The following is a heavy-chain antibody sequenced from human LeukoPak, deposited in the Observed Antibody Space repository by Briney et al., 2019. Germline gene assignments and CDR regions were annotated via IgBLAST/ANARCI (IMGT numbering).Heavy chain of an antibody. CDR1: GGSISSSTYY. CDR3: PRQMGDSSGYYATAFDY. CDR2: IYYSGST. D-gene: IGHD3-22*01. V-gene: IGHV4-39*02. Sequence: PSETLSLTCTVSGGSISSSTYYWGWFRQPPGKGLEWIGSIYYSGSTYYNPSLKSRVTISVDTSKNYFSLKLSSVTAADTAVYYCPRQMGDSSGYYATAFDYWGQGTLVTVSS. J-gene: IGHJ4*02.